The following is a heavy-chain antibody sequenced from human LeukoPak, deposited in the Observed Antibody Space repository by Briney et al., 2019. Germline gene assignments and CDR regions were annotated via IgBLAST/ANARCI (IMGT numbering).Heavy chain of an antibody. CDR3: ARHDSSGPYNAFDV. Sequence: TSETLSLTCAVYGGSFSGYYWSWIRQPPGKGLEWIGEINHSGSTNYNPSLKSRVTISVDKSKNQFSLKLSSVTAADTAVYYCARHDSSGPYNAFDVWGKGTMVTVSS. CDR2: INHSGST. D-gene: IGHD3-22*01. CDR1: GGSFSGYY. V-gene: IGHV4-34*01. J-gene: IGHJ3*01.